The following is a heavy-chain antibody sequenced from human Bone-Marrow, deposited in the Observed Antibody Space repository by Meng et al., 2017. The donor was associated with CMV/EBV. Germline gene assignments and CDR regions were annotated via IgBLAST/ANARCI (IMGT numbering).Heavy chain of an antibody. V-gene: IGHV3-73*01. D-gene: IGHD1-1*01. CDR1: GFTFSGSS. CDR2: IRSGANSDAT. Sequence: ETLSLSCAASGFTFSGSSMHWVRQASGKGLEWVGRIRSGANSDATAYAASVEGRFTISRDDSKNTAYLQMNSLKTEDTAVYYCSRGGYNSYYYGMDVWGQGTTVTVSS. CDR3: SRGGYNSYYYGMDV. J-gene: IGHJ6*02.